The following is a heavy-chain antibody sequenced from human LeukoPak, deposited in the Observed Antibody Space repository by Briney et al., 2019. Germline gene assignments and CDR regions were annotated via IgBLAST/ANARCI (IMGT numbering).Heavy chain of an antibody. CDR2: FSWNSGSI. CDR3: ARARYYYDSSGYYVFDY. Sequence: SLRLSCAASGFPFDDYAMPWVRPAPGKGLGGVSGFSWNSGSIGYADSVKGRFTISRDNAKNSLYLQMNSLRAEDTALYYCARARYYYDSSGYYVFDYWGQGTLVTVSS. D-gene: IGHD3-22*01. CDR1: GFPFDDYA. V-gene: IGHV3-9*01. J-gene: IGHJ4*02.